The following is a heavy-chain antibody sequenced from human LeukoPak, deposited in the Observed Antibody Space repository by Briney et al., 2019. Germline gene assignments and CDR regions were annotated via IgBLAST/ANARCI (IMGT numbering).Heavy chain of an antibody. J-gene: IGHJ6*03. CDR3: ARTYYDLWSGYLYYYYMDV. CDR2: IYSGGST. Sequence: GGSLRLSCAASGFTVSSNYMSWVRQAPGKGLEWVSVIYSGGSTYYADSVKGRFTISRDNSKNTLYLQMNSLRAEDAAVYYCARTYYDLWSGYLYYYYMDVWGKGTTVTVSS. V-gene: IGHV3-53*01. CDR1: GFTVSSNY. D-gene: IGHD3-3*01.